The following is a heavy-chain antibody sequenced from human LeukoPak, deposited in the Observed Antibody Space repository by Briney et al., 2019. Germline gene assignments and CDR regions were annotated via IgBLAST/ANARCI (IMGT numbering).Heavy chain of an antibody. V-gene: IGHV3-11*01. CDR3: ARPPQSYYYYYMDV. Sequence: GGSLRLSCAASGFTFSHYYMNWIRQAPGKGLEWVSYISSSGDTIYYADSVKGRFTISRDNAKNSLYLQMNSLRAKDTAIYYCARPPQSYYYYYMDVWGKGTTVTVSS. J-gene: IGHJ6*03. CDR2: ISSSGDTI. CDR1: GFTFSHYY.